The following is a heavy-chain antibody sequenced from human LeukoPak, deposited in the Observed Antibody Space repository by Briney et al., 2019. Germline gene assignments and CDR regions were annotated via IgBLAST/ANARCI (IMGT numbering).Heavy chain of an antibody. D-gene: IGHD1-26*01. CDR3: ARGPGSYLTSRWFDP. CDR1: GGTFSSYA. CDR2: IIPIFGTA. V-gene: IGHV1-69*05. Sequence: SVKVSCKASGGTFSSYAISWVRQAPGQGLEWMGGIIPIFGTANYAQKFQGRVTITTDESTSTAYMELNSLRSEDTAVYYCARGPGSYLTSRWFDPWGQGTLVTVPS. J-gene: IGHJ5*02.